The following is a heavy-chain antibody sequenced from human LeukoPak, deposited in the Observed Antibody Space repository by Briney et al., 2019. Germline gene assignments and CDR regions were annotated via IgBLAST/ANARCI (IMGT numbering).Heavy chain of an antibody. CDR1: KFTFTNYA. CDR3: AKVEGFWSGYSYFDY. V-gene: IGHV3-23*01. Sequence: PGGSLRLSCAASKFTFTNYAMSWVRQAPGKGLEWVSAITGSGDSTYYADSVKGRFTISRDNSKNTLYLQMNSLRAEDTAVYYCAKVEGFWSGYSYFDYWGQGTLVTVSS. CDR2: ITGSGDST. J-gene: IGHJ4*02. D-gene: IGHD3-3*01.